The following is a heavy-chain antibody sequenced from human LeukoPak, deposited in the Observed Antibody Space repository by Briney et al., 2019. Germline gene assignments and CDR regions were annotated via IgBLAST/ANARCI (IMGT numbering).Heavy chain of an antibody. CDR3: ARVPYSVHFEH. V-gene: IGHV1-2*02. CDR1: GYTFTGYY. Sequence: ASVKVSCKASGYTFTGYYMHWVRQAPGQGLEWMGWINPNSGGTNYAQKFQGRVTMTRDTSISTAYMTLSALRSDDTAVYYCARVPYSVHFEHWGQGTLVSVSS. CDR2: INPNSGGT. D-gene: IGHD5/OR15-5a*01. J-gene: IGHJ4*02.